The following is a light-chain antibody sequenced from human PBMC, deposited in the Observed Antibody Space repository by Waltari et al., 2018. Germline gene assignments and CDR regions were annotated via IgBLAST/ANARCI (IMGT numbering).Light chain of an antibody. Sequence: QSVLTQPPSVSAAPGQRVTISCSGGHSNIGTNYVSWYRQFPGTAPKLLIYEDRERPSGVPGRCSGSKSGTSATLDITGLQAGDEADYYCGTWDSSLSGAVFGGGTHLTVL. CDR3: GTWDSSLSGAV. J-gene: IGLJ7*01. CDR2: EDR. V-gene: IGLV1-51*02. CDR1: HSNIGTNY.